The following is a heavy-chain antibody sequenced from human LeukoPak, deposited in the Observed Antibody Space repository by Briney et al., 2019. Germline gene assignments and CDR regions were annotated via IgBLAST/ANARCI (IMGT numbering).Heavy chain of an antibody. CDR2: INPNSGGT. J-gene: IGHJ4*02. D-gene: IGHD5-18*01. Sequence: GASVKVSCKASGYTFTGYYMHWVRQAPGQGLEWMGWINPNSGGTNYAQKFQGRVTMTRDTSISTAYMELSRLRSDDTAVYYCARVVDTAMSEPNYFDYWGQGTLVTVSS. CDR3: ARVVDTAMSEPNYFDY. CDR1: GYTFTGYY. V-gene: IGHV1-2*02.